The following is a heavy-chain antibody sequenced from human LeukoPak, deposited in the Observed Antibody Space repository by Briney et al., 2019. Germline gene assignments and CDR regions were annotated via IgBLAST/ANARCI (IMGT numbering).Heavy chain of an antibody. CDR3: AKDHLDFWSGYSPSDY. V-gene: IGHV3-23*01. J-gene: IGHJ4*02. CDR2: ISGSGGST. Sequence: GGSLRLSCAASGFTFSSYAMNWVRQAPGKGLERVSAISGSGGSTYYADSVKGRFTISRDNSKNTLYLQMNSLRAEDTAVYYCAKDHLDFWSGYSPSDYWGQGTLVTVSS. CDR1: GFTFSSYA. D-gene: IGHD3-3*01.